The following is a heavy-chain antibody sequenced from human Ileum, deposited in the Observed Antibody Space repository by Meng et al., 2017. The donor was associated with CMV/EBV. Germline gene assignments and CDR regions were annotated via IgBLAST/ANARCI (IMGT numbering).Heavy chain of an antibody. V-gene: IGHV3-74*01. CDR2: INSVGSST. Sequence: GGPLRLSCAASGFTFSSYWMHWVRQAPGKGLVWVSRINSVGSSTSYADSVKGRFTISRDNAKNTLYLQMNSLRAEDTAVYYCARGLDGWYYYYYGMDVWGQGTTVTVSS. CDR3: ARGLDGWYYYYYGMDV. J-gene: IGHJ6*02. CDR1: GFTFSSYW. D-gene: IGHD6-19*01.